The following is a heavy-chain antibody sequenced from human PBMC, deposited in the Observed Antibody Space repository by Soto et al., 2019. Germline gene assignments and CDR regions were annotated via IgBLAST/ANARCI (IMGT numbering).Heavy chain of an antibody. Sequence: VSVKVSCKASGITVPNYAIHWVRQAPGQGLEWMGWISAYNGNTNYAQNFQGRVTMTTDTSTSTAYMELRSLRSDDTAVYYCAREVVAVADHGWFDPWGQGTLVTVSS. CDR2: ISAYNGNT. CDR1: GITVPNYA. CDR3: AREVVAVADHGWFDP. V-gene: IGHV1-18*01. D-gene: IGHD6-19*01. J-gene: IGHJ5*02.